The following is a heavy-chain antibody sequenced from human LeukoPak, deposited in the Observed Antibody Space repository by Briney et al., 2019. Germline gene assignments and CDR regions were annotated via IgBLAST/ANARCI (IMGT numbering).Heavy chain of an antibody. Sequence: GGSLRLSCAASGFTFSSYEMNWVRQAPGKGLEWVSYISNSGTAIYYADSVKGRFTISRDNAKSSLYLQMNSLRAEDTAVYYCARFDPLHRFDYWGQGTLVTVSS. CDR3: ARFDPLHRFDY. V-gene: IGHV3-48*03. CDR2: ISNSGTAI. CDR1: GFTFSSYE. D-gene: IGHD2-2*01. J-gene: IGHJ4*02.